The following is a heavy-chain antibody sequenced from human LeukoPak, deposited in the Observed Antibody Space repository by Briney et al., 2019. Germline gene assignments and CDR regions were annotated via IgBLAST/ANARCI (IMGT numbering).Heavy chain of an antibody. V-gene: IGHV4-39*01. Sequence: SETLSLTCTVSGGSISSSSYYWGWIRPPPGKGLEWIGRIYYSGSTYSNPSLKSRVTMSVDTSKNQFSLKLSSVTAADTAVYYCARLRTGFWSGYPQYNWFDPWGQGTLVTVSS. CDR3: ARLRTGFWSGYPQYNWFDP. CDR1: GGSISSSSYY. CDR2: IYYSGST. D-gene: IGHD3-3*01. J-gene: IGHJ5*02.